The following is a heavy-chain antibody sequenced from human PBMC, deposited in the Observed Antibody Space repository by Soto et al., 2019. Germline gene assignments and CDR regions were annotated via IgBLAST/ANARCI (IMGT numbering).Heavy chain of an antibody. D-gene: IGHD3-10*01. CDR3: AKHGFGPLHGLVDV. CDR2: INYDGYS. V-gene: IGHV4-59*08. Sequence: QVQLQESGPGLVKPSETLSLTCTVSGGSITNYYCSWFRQPPGKGLEWFGYINYDGYSAYNLSLKRRVTLAMDASKTQFSLMLEYVTATDTAVYYCAKHGFGPLHGLVDVWGPGTTVIVSS. CDR1: GGSITNYY. J-gene: IGHJ6*02.